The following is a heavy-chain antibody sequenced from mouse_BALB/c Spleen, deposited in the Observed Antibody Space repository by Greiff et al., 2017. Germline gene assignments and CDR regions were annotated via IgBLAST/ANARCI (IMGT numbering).Heavy chain of an antibody. CDR3: ARYPYYGIHLDY. Sequence: EVQLMESGPSLVKPSQTLSLTCSVTGDSFTSCYWNWIRKFPGNKLEYMGYISYSGSTYYNPSLKSRISITRDTSKNQYYLQLNTVTTEDTATYYCARYPYYGIHLDYWGQGTTLTVSS. J-gene: IGHJ2*01. D-gene: IGHD2-10*01. CDR1: GDSFTSCY. V-gene: IGHV3-8*02. CDR2: ISYSGST.